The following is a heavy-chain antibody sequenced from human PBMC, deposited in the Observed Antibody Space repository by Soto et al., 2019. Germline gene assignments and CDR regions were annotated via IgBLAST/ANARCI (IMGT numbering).Heavy chain of an antibody. CDR1: GYSFTSYW. V-gene: IGHV5-10-1*01. Sequence: PGESLKISCKGSGYSFTSYWVSWVRQMPGKGLEWMGRIDPSDSYTNYSPSFQGHVTISADKSISTAYLQWSSLKASDTAMYYCARPRGGYYYYMDVWGKGTTVTVSS. D-gene: IGHD3-16*01. J-gene: IGHJ6*03. CDR2: IDPSDSYT. CDR3: ARPRGGYYYYMDV.